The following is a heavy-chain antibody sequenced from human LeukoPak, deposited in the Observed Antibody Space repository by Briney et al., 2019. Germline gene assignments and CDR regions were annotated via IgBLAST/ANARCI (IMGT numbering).Heavy chain of an antibody. J-gene: IGHJ6*02. V-gene: IGHV1-8*01. CDR1: GYTFTSYD. CDR3: AREAYSSDWYYYYYGMDV. D-gene: IGHD6-19*01. CDR2: MNPNSGNT. Sequence: ASVKVSCKASGYTFTSYDINWVRQATGQGLEWMGWMNPNSGNTGYAQKFQGRVTMTRNTSISTAYMELSSLRSEDTAVYYCAREAYSSDWYYYYYGMDVWGQGTTVTVSS.